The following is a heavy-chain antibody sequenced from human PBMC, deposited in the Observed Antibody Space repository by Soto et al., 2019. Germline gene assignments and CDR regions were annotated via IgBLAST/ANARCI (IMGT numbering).Heavy chain of an antibody. V-gene: IGHV1-69-2*01. D-gene: IGHD2-2*01. CDR3: AKTTRNALNWFVP. CDR1: GFTFTDYY. CDR2: VDPEDGET. J-gene: IGHJ5*02. Sequence: EVQLVQSGAEVKKPGATVKISCKVSGFTFTDYYMHWVQQAPGKGLEWMGLVDPEDGETIYAEKFQGRVTITADTSTDTAYMELSSLRSEDTAVFYCAKTTRNALNWFVPWGQGTLVSVSS.